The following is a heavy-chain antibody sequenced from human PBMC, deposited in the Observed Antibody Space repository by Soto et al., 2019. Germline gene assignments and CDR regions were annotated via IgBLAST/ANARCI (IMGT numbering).Heavy chain of an antibody. J-gene: IGHJ6*03. D-gene: IGHD2-2*01. CDR1: GFTFSGSA. V-gene: IGHV3-73*01. Sequence: EVQLVESGGGLVQPGGSLKLSCAASGFTFSGSAMHWVRQASGQGLEWVGRIRSKANSYATAYAASVKGRFTISRDDSKNTAYLQMNSLKTEDTAVYYCTGPAAISGPYMDVWGKGTTVTVSS. CDR2: IRSKANSYAT. CDR3: TGPAAISGPYMDV.